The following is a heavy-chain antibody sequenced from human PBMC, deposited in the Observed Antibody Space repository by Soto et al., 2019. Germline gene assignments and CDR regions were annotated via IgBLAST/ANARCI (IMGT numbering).Heavy chain of an antibody. CDR3: SKFGPGADY. D-gene: IGHD3-3*01. J-gene: IGHJ4*02. V-gene: IGHV3-23*01. CDR1: GFAFSLYG. CDR2: ISGSGYSI. Sequence: EVQLLESGGASVQPGGYVRLSCVVSGFAFSLYGMSWVRQAPGKGLEWVAHISGSGYSINYAESVKGRFTISRDNSKGTLYLQMNSLTVEDTALYYCSKFGPGADYWGQGTLVTVSS.